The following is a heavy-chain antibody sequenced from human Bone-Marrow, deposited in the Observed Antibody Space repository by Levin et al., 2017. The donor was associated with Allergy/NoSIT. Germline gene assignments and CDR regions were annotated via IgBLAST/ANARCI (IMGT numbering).Heavy chain of an antibody. Sequence: SQTLSLTCTVSGGSISSSSYYWGWIRQPPGKGLEWIGSIYYSGSTYYNPSLKSRVTISVDTSKNQFSLKLSSVTAADTAVYYCARRPTGTTGYDYWGQGTLVTVSS. D-gene: IGHD1-1*01. CDR2: IYYSGST. J-gene: IGHJ4*02. CDR1: GGSISSSSYY. V-gene: IGHV4-39*01. CDR3: ARRPTGTTGYDY.